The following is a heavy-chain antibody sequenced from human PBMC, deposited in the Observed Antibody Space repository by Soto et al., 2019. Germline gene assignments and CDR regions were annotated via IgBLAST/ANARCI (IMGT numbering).Heavy chain of an antibody. CDR2: INPNSGTT. CDR3: ARDFSWIQPSYSYYYFGMDV. V-gene: IGHV1-2*06. J-gene: IGHJ6*02. D-gene: IGHD5-18*01. Sequence: QDQLVQSGAEVKKPGASVKVSCKASGYTFTGYYIHWVRQAPGQGLEWMGRINPNSGTTNYARQFQGGVNMTRDTSITTAYMERSRLKSDDTTVYYCARDFSWIQPSYSYYYFGMDVWGQGTTVTVSS. CDR1: GYTFTGYY.